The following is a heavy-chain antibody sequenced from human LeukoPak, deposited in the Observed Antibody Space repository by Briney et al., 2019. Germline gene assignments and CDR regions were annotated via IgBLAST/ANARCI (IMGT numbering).Heavy chain of an antibody. J-gene: IGHJ4*02. V-gene: IGHV3-7*01. CDR1: GFTFSTYW. CDR2: IKPDGGDK. Sequence: PGGSLRLSCAASGFTFSTYWMAWVRQAPGKGLEWVATIKPDGGDKYYVDSMKGRFTISRDNARNSLFLQMNSLRAEDTAVYYCARDRSTVAGIDYWGQGTLVTVSS. D-gene: IGHD6-19*01. CDR3: ARDRSTVAGIDY.